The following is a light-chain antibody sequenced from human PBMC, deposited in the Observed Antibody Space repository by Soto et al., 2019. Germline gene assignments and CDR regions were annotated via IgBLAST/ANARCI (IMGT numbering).Light chain of an antibody. CDR1: QSIRSW. CDR2: DAS. J-gene: IGKJ1*01. Sequence: DIQMTQSPSTLSGSVGDRVTITCRASQSIRSWLAWYQQKPGKAPKLLIYDASSLESGVPSRFSGSGSGTEFTLTISSLEPDDFATYYCQQYDTYWSFGQGTKV. V-gene: IGKV1-5*01. CDR3: QQYDTYWS.